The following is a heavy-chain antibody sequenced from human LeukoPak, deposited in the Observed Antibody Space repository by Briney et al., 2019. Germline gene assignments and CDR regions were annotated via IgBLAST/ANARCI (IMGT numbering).Heavy chain of an antibody. Sequence: GSLRLSCAGSGFTFSDYYMSWIRQAPGKGLEWVSDLSSRGDIISYADSVKGRFTISRDNAKNSLYLQINSLRAEDTAVYYCARETVAGTFDYWGHGTLVTVSS. CDR3: ARETVAGTFDY. D-gene: IGHD6-19*01. V-gene: IGHV3-11*01. J-gene: IGHJ4*01. CDR1: GFTFSDYY. CDR2: LSSRGDII.